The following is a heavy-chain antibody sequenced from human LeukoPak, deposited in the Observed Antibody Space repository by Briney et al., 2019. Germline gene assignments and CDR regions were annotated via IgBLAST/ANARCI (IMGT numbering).Heavy chain of an antibody. CDR1: GYRFATYA. CDR3: ARWVAAADP. D-gene: IGHD6-13*01. Sequence: ASVKVSCKASGYRFATYAITWVRQAPGQGLEWMGWINTNTGQPAYARGFTGRFVFSLDTSVTTAYLQITSLKTEDTAVYYCARWVAAADPWGQGTLVTVSS. J-gene: IGHJ5*02. V-gene: IGHV7-4-1*02. CDR2: INTNTGQP.